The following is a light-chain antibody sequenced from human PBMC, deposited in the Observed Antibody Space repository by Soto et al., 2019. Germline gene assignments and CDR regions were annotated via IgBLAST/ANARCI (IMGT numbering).Light chain of an antibody. J-gene: IGLJ1*01. V-gene: IGLV2-11*01. CDR3: CSYAGSYYV. CDR1: SRDVGGYNY. CDR2: DVS. Sequence: SALTQPRSLPSAPGQSVTISCPGNSRDVGGYNYVSWYQQHPGKAPKLMIYDVSKRPSGVPDRFSGSKSGNTASLTISGLQAEDEADYYCCSYAGSYYVFGTGTKVTVL.